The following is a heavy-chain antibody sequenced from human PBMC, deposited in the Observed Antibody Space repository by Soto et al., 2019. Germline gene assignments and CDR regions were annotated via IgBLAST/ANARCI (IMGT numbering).Heavy chain of an antibody. V-gene: IGHV4-59*01. CDR3: ARSSLAATGKPYYFDN. D-gene: IGHD6-6*01. J-gene: IGHJ4*02. CDR2: VSYSGNT. CDR1: GFSISSYY. Sequence: SETLSLTCTVSGFSISSYYWSWIRQPPGKGLEWIGYVSYSGNTNYNPSLKSRATISVDTSRNQFSLKMNSVTAADTAVYYCARSSLAATGKPYYFDNWGQGTLVTVSS.